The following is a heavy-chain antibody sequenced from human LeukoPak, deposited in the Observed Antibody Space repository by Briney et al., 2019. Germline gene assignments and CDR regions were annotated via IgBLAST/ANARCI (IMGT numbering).Heavy chain of an antibody. V-gene: IGHV3-23*01. CDR2: ISFSGGST. CDR1: GFTFSSHA. J-gene: IGHJ4*02. Sequence: PGGSLRLSCAVSGFTFSSHAMSWVRQAPGKGLEWISAISFSGGSTYYADSVKGRFSISRDNSKNTLYLQMNSLRAEDTAVYYCAKESRPNDYWGQGTLVTVSS. CDR3: AKESRPNDY.